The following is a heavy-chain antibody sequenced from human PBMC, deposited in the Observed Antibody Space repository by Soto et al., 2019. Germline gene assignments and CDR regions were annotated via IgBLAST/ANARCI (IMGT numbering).Heavy chain of an antibody. D-gene: IGHD6-6*01. CDR3: ARGYSSSSDYHYYYGMHV. V-gene: IGHV4-34*01. CDR1: GGSFSGYY. J-gene: IGHJ6*01. Sequence: PSETLSLTCAVYGGSFSGYYWSWIRQPPGKGLEWIGEINHSGSTNYNPSLKSRVTISVDTSKNQFSLKLSSVTAADTAVYYCARGYSSSSDYHYYYGMHVRGQATTVTGSS. CDR2: INHSGST.